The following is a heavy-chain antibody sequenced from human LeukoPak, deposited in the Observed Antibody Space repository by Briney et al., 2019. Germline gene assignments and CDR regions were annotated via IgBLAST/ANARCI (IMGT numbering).Heavy chain of an antibody. V-gene: IGHV1-8*03. Sequence: GASVKVSCKASGYTFTGYYMHWVRQAPGQGLEWMGWMNPNSGNTGYAQKFQGRVTITRNTSISTAYMELSSLRSEDTAVYYCARGTYCSSTSCYRPGDYYYYMDVWGKGTTVTVSS. J-gene: IGHJ6*03. CDR3: ARGTYCSSTSCYRPGDYYYYMDV. CDR1: GYTFTGYY. CDR2: MNPNSGNT. D-gene: IGHD2-2*01.